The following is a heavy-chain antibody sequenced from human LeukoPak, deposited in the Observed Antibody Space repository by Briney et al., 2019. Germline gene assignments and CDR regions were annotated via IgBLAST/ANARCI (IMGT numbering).Heavy chain of an antibody. Sequence: GGSLRLSCAASGFSFTTYWMSWVRQAPGKGLEWVANIKQDGTEKYYVDSVKGRFTISRDNAKNSLYLQMNSLRVEDTAVYYCATGYSSGWYFYFQHWGQGSLVSVSS. D-gene: IGHD6-19*01. J-gene: IGHJ1*01. CDR2: IKQDGTEK. V-gene: IGHV3-7*01. CDR3: ATGYSSGWYFYFQH. CDR1: GFSFTTYW.